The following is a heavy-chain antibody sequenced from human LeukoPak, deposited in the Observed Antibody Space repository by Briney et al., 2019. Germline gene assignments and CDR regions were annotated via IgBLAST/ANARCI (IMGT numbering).Heavy chain of an antibody. CDR1: GGTMSSYY. J-gene: IGHJ5*02. Sequence: SETLSLTCTVSGGTMSSYYWNFIRQPPGKGLEWIGYISYSGSTNYNPSLKSRVTISVDTSKNQFSLKLSSVTAADTAVYYCARDRWFDPWGQGTLVTVSS. V-gene: IGHV4-59*01. CDR3: ARDRWFDP. CDR2: ISYSGST.